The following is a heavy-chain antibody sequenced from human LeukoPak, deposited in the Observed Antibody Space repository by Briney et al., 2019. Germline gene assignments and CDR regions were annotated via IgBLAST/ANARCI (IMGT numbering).Heavy chain of an antibody. CDR3: DRVSGDYNILGDYYYYYMDV. Sequence: SETLSLTCTVSGGSISSHYWSWIRQPPGKVLEWIGYIYYSVSTNYNPSLKSRVTISVDTSTNQFSLKLSSVTAADAAVYYYDRVSGDYNILGDYYYYYMDVWGKGTTVTVSS. CDR1: GGSISSHY. V-gene: IGHV4-59*11. J-gene: IGHJ6*03. D-gene: IGHD3-9*01. CDR2: IYYSVST.